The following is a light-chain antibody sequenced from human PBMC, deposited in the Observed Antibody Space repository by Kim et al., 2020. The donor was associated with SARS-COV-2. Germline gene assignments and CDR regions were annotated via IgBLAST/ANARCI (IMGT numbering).Light chain of an antibody. CDR2: EDR. CDR1: ELGDKN. J-gene: IGLJ2*01. V-gene: IGLV3-1*01. CDR3: QAWDSSTVV. Sequence: VAPGQTAIITCSGNELGDKNVCWYQQKAGQSPVLVIYEDRKRPTGIPERVSGSNSGNTATLTISGTQAMDEADYYCQAWDSSTVVFGGGTQLTVL.